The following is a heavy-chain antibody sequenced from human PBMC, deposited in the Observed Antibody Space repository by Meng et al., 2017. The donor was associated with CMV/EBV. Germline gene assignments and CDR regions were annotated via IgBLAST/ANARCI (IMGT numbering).Heavy chain of an antibody. CDR1: GYTFTSYD. Sequence: ASVKVSCKASGYTFTSYDINWVRQATGQGLEWMGWMNPNSGNTGYAQKFQGRVTITRNTSISTAYMELSSLRSEDTAVYYCARGTKGYYDFWSSYRPGPWFDPWGQGTLVTVSS. V-gene: IGHV1-8*03. D-gene: IGHD3-3*01. CDR2: MNPNSGNT. J-gene: IGHJ5*02. CDR3: ARGTKGYYDFWSSYRPGPWFDP.